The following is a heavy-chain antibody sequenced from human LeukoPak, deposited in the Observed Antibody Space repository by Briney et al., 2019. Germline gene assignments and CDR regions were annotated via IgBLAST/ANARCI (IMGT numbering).Heavy chain of an antibody. J-gene: IGHJ4*02. Sequence: GGCQTPACAASGFPVSTKHMTWVRQAPGKGLEWVSVIYSDASTFYADSVKGRFTISRDNFKNTLYLQMNSLRADDTAVYFCAGDHPIGGSWGQGALVTVSS. CDR1: GFPVSTKH. D-gene: IGHD3-16*01. CDR2: IYSDAST. CDR3: AGDHPIGGS. V-gene: IGHV3-53*01.